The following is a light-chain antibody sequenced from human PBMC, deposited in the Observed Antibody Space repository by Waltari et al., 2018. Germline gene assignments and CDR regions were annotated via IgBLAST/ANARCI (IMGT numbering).Light chain of an antibody. V-gene: IGLV2-14*03. J-gene: IGLJ3*02. Sequence: QSALTHPASVSGSPGQSITIPCTGTNSDVGSYTFVSGYQQNPGKAPKLIIFDVSRRPSGVSYRFSGSKSGSTASLTISGLQAGDEADYYCSSYTTSATWVFGGGTRVAVL. CDR3: SSYTTSATWV. CDR1: NSDVGSYTF. CDR2: DVS.